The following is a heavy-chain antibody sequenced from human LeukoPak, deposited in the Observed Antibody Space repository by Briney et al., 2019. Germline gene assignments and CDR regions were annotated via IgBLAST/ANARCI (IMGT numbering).Heavy chain of an antibody. D-gene: IGHD5-24*01. CDR1: GFTFSIYA. V-gene: IGHV3-23*01. CDR3: AKVLAMATIRGYFDY. Sequence: PGGSLRLSCAPCGFTFSIYAMSWVRQAPGKGLEWVSAISGSGGSTYYADSVKGRFTISRDNSKNTLYLQMNSLRAEDTAVYYCAKVLAMATIRGYFDYWGQGTLVTVSS. J-gene: IGHJ4*02. CDR2: ISGSGGST.